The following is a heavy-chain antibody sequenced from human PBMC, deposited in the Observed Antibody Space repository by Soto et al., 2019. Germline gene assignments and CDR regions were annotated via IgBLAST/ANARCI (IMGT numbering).Heavy chain of an antibody. Sequence: ASVKVSCKASGYTFTGYYMHWVRQAPGQGLEWMGWINPNSGGTNYAQKFQGWVTMTRDTSISTAYMELSSLRTDDMAVYYCARGLAYTSGYYYMGNWGPGTPVTVSS. CDR3: ARGLAYTSGYYYMGN. J-gene: IGHJ4*02. V-gene: IGHV1-2*04. CDR1: GYTFTGYY. D-gene: IGHD3-22*01. CDR2: INPNSGGT.